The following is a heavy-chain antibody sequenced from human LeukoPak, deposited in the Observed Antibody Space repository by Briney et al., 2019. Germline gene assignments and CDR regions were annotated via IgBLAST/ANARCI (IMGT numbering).Heavy chain of an antibody. CDR3: ARGPLAVAGL. CDR1: GASISSYY. Sequence: NPSETLSLTCTVSGASISSYYWSWIRQPPGKGLEWIGYIYYSGSTNYNPSLKSRVTISVDTSKNQFSLKLSSVTAADTAVYYCARGPLAVAGLWGQGTLVTVSS. CDR2: IYYSGST. J-gene: IGHJ4*02. V-gene: IGHV4-59*08. D-gene: IGHD6-19*01.